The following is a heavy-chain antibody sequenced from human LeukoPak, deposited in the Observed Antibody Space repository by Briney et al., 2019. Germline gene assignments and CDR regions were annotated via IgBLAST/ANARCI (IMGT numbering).Heavy chain of an antibody. CDR2: ISWNGGSI. D-gene: IGHD5/OR15-5a*01. CDR3: ARDIVAHSVYEFDY. CDR1: GFTFDDYA. V-gene: IGHV3-9*01. J-gene: IGHJ4*02. Sequence: PGGSLRLSCEASGFTFDDYAIHWVRQAPGKGLEWVSGISWNGGSIAYADSVMGRFTISRDNAKKSLHLEVNSLRLEDTALYYCARDIVAHSVYEFDYWGQGTLVTVSS.